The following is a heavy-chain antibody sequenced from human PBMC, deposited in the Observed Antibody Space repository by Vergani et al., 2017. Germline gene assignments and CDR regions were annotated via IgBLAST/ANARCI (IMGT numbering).Heavy chain of an antibody. J-gene: IGHJ4*02. CDR1: GGSISSGSYY. CDR3: ARPASSGWYPFDY. Sequence: QVQLQESGPGLVKPSQTLSLTCTVSGGSISSGSYYWSWIRQPAGKGLEWIGRIYTSGSTNYNPSLKSRVTMSVDTSKNQFSLNLSSVTAADTAVYYCARPASSGWYPFDYWGQGTLVTVSS. CDR2: IYTSGST. V-gene: IGHV4-61*02. D-gene: IGHD6-19*01.